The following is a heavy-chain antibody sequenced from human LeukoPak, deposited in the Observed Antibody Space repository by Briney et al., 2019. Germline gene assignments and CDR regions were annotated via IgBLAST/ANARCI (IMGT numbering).Heavy chain of an antibody. CDR3: ARGGDGHRWGRRFDAFDI. CDR2: ISGYNGNT. CDR1: GYTFTTYG. V-gene: IGHV1-18*01. Sequence: ASVKVSCKTSGYTFTTYGISWVRQAHGQGLEWMGWISGYNGNTNYAQKLQGRVTMTTDTSTSTAHMELRSLRSDDTAVYYCARGGDGHRWGRRFDAFDIWGQGTMVTVSS. D-gene: IGHD7-27*01. J-gene: IGHJ3*02.